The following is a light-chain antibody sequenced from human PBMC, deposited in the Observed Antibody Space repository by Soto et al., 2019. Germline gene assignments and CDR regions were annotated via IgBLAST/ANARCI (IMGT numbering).Light chain of an antibody. J-gene: IGKJ1*01. V-gene: IGKV3-20*01. Sequence: EIVMTQSPATLSVSPGDRATLSCRASQSVSSSLAWYQQIPGQAPRLLIYDASTRASGIPDRFSGSGSGTDFTLTIRRLEPEDFAVYYCQQYDSSPRTFGQGTKVEIK. CDR2: DAS. CDR3: QQYDSSPRT. CDR1: QSVSSS.